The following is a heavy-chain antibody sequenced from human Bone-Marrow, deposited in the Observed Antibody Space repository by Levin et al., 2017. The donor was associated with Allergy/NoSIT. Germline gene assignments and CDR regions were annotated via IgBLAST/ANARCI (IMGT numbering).Heavy chain of an antibody. CDR2: IYPGDSET. J-gene: IGHJ5*02. CDR3: ARLKDLGELYWFDP. Sequence: KVSCKASGYRFSSYFIDWVRQMPGKGLEWMGIIYPGDSETKYSPSFQGQVTISVDKSTSTAHLQWSSLKASDSATYYCARLKDLGELYWFDPWGQGTLVTVSS. V-gene: IGHV5-51*01. CDR1: GYRFSSYF. D-gene: IGHD3-16*01.